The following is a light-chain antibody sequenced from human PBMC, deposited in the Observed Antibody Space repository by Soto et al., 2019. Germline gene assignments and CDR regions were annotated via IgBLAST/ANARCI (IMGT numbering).Light chain of an antibody. CDR3: QTWGTGIVV. CDR2: LNSDGSH. CDR1: SGHSNYA. Sequence: QSVLTQSPSASASLGASVNLTCTLSSGHSNYAIAWHQQQPEKGPRYLMKLNSDGSHSKGDGIPDRFSGSSSGAERYLTISSLHSEDEADYYCQTWGTGIVVFGGGTKLTVL. V-gene: IGLV4-69*01. J-gene: IGLJ2*01.